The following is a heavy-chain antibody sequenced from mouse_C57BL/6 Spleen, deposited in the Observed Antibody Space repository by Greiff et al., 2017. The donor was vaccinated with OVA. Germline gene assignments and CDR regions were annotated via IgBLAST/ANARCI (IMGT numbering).Heavy chain of an antibody. J-gene: IGHJ4*01. CDR2: INSDGGST. CDR1: EYEFPSHD. Sequence: EVQGVESGGGLVQPGESLKLSCESNEYEFPSHDMSWVRKTPEKRLELVAAINSDGGSTYYPATLERRFIISRDNTKRTLYLQMSSLRSEDTALYDCARHADDLTGSAMDYWGQGTSVTVSS. CDR3: ARHADDLTGSAMDY. V-gene: IGHV5-2*01. D-gene: IGHD1-1*01.